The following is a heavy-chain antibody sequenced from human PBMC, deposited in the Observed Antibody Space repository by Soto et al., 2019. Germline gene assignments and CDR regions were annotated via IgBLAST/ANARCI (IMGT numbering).Heavy chain of an antibody. D-gene: IGHD3-10*01. CDR2: IWYDGSNK. CDR3: ARDHSVDRGVAFDY. V-gene: IGHV3-33*01. J-gene: IGHJ4*02. CDR1: GFTFSSYG. Sequence: GGSLRLSCAASGFTFSSYGMHWVRQAPGKGLEWVAVIWYDGSNKYYADSVKGRFTISRDNSKNTLYLQMNSLRAEDTAVYYCARDHSVDRGVAFDYWGQGTLVTVSS.